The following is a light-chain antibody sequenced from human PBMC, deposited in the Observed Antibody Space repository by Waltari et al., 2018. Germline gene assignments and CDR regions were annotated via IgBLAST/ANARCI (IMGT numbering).Light chain of an antibody. Sequence: QLVVTQSPSASASLGASVKLTCTLSSGHSSNIIAWLQQQPGKGPRHLMKVNSDGSHSRGAEIPDRFSGSSSGAERYLTISSLQAEDEADYYCQTGGHGTWVFGGGTKLTVL. V-gene: IGLV4-69*01. J-gene: IGLJ3*02. CDR3: QTGGHGTWV. CDR1: SGHSSNI. CDR2: VNSDGSH.